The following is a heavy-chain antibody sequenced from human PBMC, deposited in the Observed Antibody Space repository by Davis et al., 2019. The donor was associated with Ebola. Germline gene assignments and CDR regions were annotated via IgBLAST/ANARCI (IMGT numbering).Heavy chain of an antibody. Sequence: MPSETLSLTCAVYGGSFSGFYWSWILQLPGKGLEWIGEINHSGSTNYNPSLKSRVTISVDTSKNQFSLKLSSVTAADTAVYYCARIRSGHYYFYMDVWSKGTTVTVSS. V-gene: IGHV4-34*01. D-gene: IGHD3-3*01. CDR2: INHSGST. CDR3: ARIRSGHYYFYMDV. CDR1: GGSFSGFY. J-gene: IGHJ6*03.